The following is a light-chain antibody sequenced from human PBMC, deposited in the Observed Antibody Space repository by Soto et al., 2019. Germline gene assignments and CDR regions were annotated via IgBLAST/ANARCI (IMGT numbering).Light chain of an antibody. V-gene: IGKV3-11*01. CDR2: DAS. CDR1: QSVSSY. Sequence: EIVLTQSPATLSLSPGERATLSGRASQSVSSYLAWYQQKPGQAPRLRIYDASNRATGNPTRFSGSGSGTDVSLSISSLDPEDFAVYSCQQRSNWPPSTFGQGTNVEIK. J-gene: IGKJ1*01. CDR3: QQRSNWPPST.